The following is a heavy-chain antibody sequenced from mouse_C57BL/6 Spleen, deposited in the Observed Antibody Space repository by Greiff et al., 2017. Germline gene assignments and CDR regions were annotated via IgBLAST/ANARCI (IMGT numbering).Heavy chain of an antibody. J-gene: IGHJ2*01. Sequence: VKLMESGPELVKPGASVKISCKASGYAFSSSWMNWVKQRPGKGLEWIGRIYPGDGDTNYNGKFKGKATLTADKSSSTAYMQLSSLTSEDSAVYFCASLYYFDYWGQGTTLTVSS. CDR1: GYAFSSSW. CDR3: ASLYYFDY. CDR2: IYPGDGDT. V-gene: IGHV1-82*01.